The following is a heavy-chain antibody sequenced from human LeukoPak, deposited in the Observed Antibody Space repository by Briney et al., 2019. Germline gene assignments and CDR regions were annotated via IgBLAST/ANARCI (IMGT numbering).Heavy chain of an antibody. CDR3: AKERSSGWPFDY. D-gene: IGHD6-19*01. CDR1: GFTLNSYA. CDR2: ISGSGDRT. V-gene: IGHV3-23*01. Sequence: PGGSLRLPRSASGFTLNSYAMSGVRPAPGKGVEGVSGISGSGDRTHDADSVKGRFTISRDNSKNTVYLQMNSLRADDTAVYYCAKERSSGWPFDYWGQGTLVTVSS. J-gene: IGHJ4*02.